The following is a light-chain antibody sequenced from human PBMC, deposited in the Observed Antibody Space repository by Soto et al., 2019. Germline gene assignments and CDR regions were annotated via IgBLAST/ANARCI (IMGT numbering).Light chain of an antibody. CDR3: SSYTSSSTLYV. J-gene: IGLJ1*01. CDR1: SSDVGGYNY. V-gene: IGLV2-14*01. CDR2: EVS. Sequence: QSVLTQPASVSGSPGQSITISCTGTSSDVGGYNYVSWYQQHPGKAPKLMIYEVSNRPSGVSNRFSGSKSGNTASLTISGLQAEDEGDYYYSSYTSSSTLYVFGTGTKVTVL.